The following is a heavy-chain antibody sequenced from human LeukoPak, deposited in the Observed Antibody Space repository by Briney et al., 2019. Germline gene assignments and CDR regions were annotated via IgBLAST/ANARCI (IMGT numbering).Heavy chain of an antibody. CDR3: AKDLEYAVELLWFGVPLGDP. CDR1: GFTFSSYA. CDR2: ISGSGGST. V-gene: IGHV3-23*01. Sequence: PGGSLRLSCAASGFTFSSYAMSWVRQAPGKGLEWVSAISGSGGSTYYADSVKGRFTISRDNSKNTLYLQMNSLRAEDTAVYYCAKDLEYAVELLWFGVPLGDPWGQGTLVTVSS. D-gene: IGHD3-10*01. J-gene: IGHJ5*02.